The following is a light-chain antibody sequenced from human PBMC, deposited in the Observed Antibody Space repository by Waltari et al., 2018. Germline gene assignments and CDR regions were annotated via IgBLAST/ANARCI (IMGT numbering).Light chain of an antibody. CDR3: QQLNSYPQT. CDR2: AAS. CDR1: QGINNY. V-gene: IGKV1-9*01. J-gene: IGKJ4*01. Sequence: DVQLTQSPSFLSASVGDRVTVTCRASQGINNYVAWYQQKAGKAPKLLIYAASLLYSGVPSRFTGSGSGTEVTLTISSLQPEDFATYYCQQLNSYPQTFGGGTKVEIK.